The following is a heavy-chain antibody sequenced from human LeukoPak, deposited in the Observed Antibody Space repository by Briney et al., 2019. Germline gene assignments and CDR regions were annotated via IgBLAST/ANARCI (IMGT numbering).Heavy chain of an antibody. CDR1: GFTFSSYA. CDR3: AKRRRAATGPEDY. Sequence: PGGSLRLSCAASGFTFSSYAMSWVRQAPGKGLEWVSSIDDNDENGDNTYYADSVKGRFTISRDNSENTLSLQMSSLRVEDTGIYYCAKRRRAATGPEDYWGQGTLVTVSS. CDR2: IDDNDENGDNT. V-gene: IGHV3-23*01. J-gene: IGHJ4*02. D-gene: IGHD6-13*01.